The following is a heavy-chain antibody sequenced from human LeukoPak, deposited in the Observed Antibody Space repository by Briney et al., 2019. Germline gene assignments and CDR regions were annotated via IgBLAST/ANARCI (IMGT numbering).Heavy chain of an antibody. CDR3: ARGAPSRGYSYGLYHYGMDV. CDR2: INHSGST. D-gene: IGHD5-18*01. Sequence: SETLSLTCAVYGGSFSGYYWSWIRQPPGKGLEWIGEINHSGSTNYNPSLKSRVTISVDTSKNQFSLKLSSVTAADTAVYYCARGAPSRGYSYGLYHYGMDVWGQGTTVTVSS. V-gene: IGHV4-34*01. CDR1: GGSFSGYY. J-gene: IGHJ6*02.